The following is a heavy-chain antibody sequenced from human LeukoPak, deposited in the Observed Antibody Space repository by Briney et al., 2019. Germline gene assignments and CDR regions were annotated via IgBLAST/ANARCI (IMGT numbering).Heavy chain of an antibody. CDR2: TYYRSKWYN. CDR1: GDSVSSNSAA. V-gene: IGHV6-1*01. CDR3: VRDDGIGLDAFDI. Sequence: SQTLSLTCAISGDSVSSNSAAWNWIRQPPSRGLEWLGRTYYRSKWYNDYAVSVKSRITINPDTSKNRFSLQLNSVTPEDTAVYYCVRDDGIGLDAFDIWGQGTMVTVSS. J-gene: IGHJ3*02. D-gene: IGHD1-14*01.